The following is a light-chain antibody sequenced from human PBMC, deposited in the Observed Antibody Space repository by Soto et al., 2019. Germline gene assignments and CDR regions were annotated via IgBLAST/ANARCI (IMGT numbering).Light chain of an antibody. CDR1: QVISNY. CDR3: QQFSSYPLT. CDR2: AAS. J-gene: IGKJ4*01. Sequence: DIQLTQSPSFLSASVGDRVTITCRASQVISNYLVWYQQKPGQAPKLLIYAASTLQSGVPSRFSGSGFGTDFTLTISSLQPEDFATYYWQQFSSYPLTFGGGTKVEIK. V-gene: IGKV1-9*01.